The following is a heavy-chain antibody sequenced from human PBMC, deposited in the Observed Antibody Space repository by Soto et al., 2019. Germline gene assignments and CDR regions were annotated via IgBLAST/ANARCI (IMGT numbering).Heavy chain of an antibody. D-gene: IGHD3-9*01. CDR3: ARLEGLATISYYFDF. CDR2: IHYRGNT. Sequence: SETLSLTCSVSGDSINSDKYYWGWIRQPPGKCLEWIGSIHYRGNTYYNPSLQTRVTISLDKSKSQFSLKLNSVTAADSAVYFCARLEGLATISYYFDFWGQGALVTVSS. V-gene: IGHV4-39*01. CDR1: GDSINSDKYY. J-gene: IGHJ4*02.